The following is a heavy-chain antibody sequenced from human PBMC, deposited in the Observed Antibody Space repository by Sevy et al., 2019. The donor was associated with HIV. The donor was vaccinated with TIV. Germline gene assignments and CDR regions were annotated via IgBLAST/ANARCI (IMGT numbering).Heavy chain of an antibody. CDR2: TRNKANSYTT. CDR3: ARSRGYSGYDGIDYFDY. J-gene: IGHJ4*02. V-gene: IGHV3-72*01. D-gene: IGHD5-12*01. CDR1: GFTFSDHY. Sequence: GGSLRLSCAASGFTFSDHYMDWVRQAPGKELEWVGRTRNKANSYTTEYAASVKGRFTISRDDSKNSLYLQMNSLKTEDTAVYYCARSRGYSGYDGIDYFDYWGQGTLVTVSS.